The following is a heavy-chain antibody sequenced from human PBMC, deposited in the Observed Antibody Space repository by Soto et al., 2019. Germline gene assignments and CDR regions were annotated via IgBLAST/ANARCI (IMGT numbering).Heavy chain of an antibody. D-gene: IGHD5-12*01. Sequence: ASVKVSCKASGYTFTSYGISWVRQAPGQGLEWMGWISAYNGSTNYAQKLQGRVTMTTDTSTSTAYMELRSLRSDDTAVYYCARDFFTYSGYGHVDYWGQGTLVTVSS. CDR3: ARDFFTYSGYGHVDY. CDR1: GYTFTSYG. V-gene: IGHV1-18*01. J-gene: IGHJ4*02. CDR2: ISAYNGST.